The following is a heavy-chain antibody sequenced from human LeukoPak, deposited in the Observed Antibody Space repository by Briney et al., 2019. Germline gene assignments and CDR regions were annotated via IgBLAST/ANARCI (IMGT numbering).Heavy chain of an antibody. CDR2: IGASGGGT. CDR3: AKAPHCPNDVCRYFDY. CDR1: GFTFTTYP. J-gene: IGHJ4*02. V-gene: IGHV3-23*01. Sequence: GGSLSLPCAASGFTFTTYPMSWVRQAPGKGLEWVSAIGASGGGTYYADSVKGRFTISRDNSRSTVFLQMSSLRAEDTAVYYCAKAPHCPNDVCRYFDYWGQGILVTVSS. D-gene: IGHD2-8*01.